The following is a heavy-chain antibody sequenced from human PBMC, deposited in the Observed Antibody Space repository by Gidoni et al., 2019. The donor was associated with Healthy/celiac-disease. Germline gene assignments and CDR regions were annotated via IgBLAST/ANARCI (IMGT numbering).Heavy chain of an antibody. J-gene: IGHJ2*01. CDR1: GFTISRSA. D-gene: IGHD3-22*01. CDR3: ARGVDDYYDSSGYFRSYWYFDL. V-gene: IGHV3-13*01. CDR2: IGTAVDT. Sequence: EVQLVESGGGLVQPGGSLRLSCAASGFTISRSAMHWVRQATGKGLEWGSAIGTAVDTYYPGSVKGRFTISRENAKNSLYLQMNSLRAGDTAVYYCARGVDDYYDSSGYFRSYWYFDLWGRGTLVTVSS.